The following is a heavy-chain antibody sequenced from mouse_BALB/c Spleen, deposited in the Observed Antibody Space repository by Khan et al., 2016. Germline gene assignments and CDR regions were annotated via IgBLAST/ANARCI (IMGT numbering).Heavy chain of an antibody. CDR3: ARWVFRGKHNFDY. D-gene: IGHD1-1*02. J-gene: IGHJ2*01. CDR1: VYTFINYG. Sequence: QIQLVQSGPELKKPGETVKISCKASVYTFINYGMNWVKQAPGKGLKWMGWINTYTGEPTYADDFKGRFAFSLETFASTAYLQINILKNEDMATYFCARWVFRGKHNFDYWGQGTTLTVSS. CDR2: INTYTGEP. V-gene: IGHV9-1*02.